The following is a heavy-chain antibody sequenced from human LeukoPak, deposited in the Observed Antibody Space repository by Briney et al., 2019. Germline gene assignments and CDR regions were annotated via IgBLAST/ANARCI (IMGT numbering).Heavy chain of an antibody. D-gene: IGHD2/OR15-2a*01. CDR3: ARAGLLSYVLVP. CDR1: GYTFTDYY. Sequence: ASVKVSCKASGYTFTDYYMHWVRQAPGQGLEWMGWINPNSGGTNYAQKFQGRVTMTGDTSISTAYMELSRLRSDDTAVYYCARAGLLSYVLVPWGQGTLVTVSS. J-gene: IGHJ5*02. CDR2: INPNSGGT. V-gene: IGHV1-2*02.